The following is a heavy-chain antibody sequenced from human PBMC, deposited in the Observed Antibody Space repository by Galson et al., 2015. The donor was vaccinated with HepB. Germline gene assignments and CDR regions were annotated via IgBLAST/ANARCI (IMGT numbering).Heavy chain of an antibody. CDR3: ARAPQLILGVATIDY. D-gene: IGHD3-3*01. CDR2: INPNSGGT. Sequence: SVKVSCKASGYTFTGYYMHWVRQAPGQGLEWMGWINPNSGGTNYAQKFQGRVTMTRDTSISTAYMELSRLRSDDTAVYYCARAPQLILGVATIDYWGQGTLVTVSS. J-gene: IGHJ4*02. V-gene: IGHV1-2*02. CDR1: GYTFTGYY.